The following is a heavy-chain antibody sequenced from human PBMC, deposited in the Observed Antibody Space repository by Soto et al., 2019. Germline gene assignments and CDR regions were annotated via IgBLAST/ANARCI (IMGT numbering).Heavy chain of an antibody. V-gene: IGHV4-39*01. CDR3: ARHDCSSTSCYVDYYYMDV. D-gene: IGHD2-2*01. CDR2: IYYSGST. J-gene: IGHJ6*03. CDR1: GGSISSSSYY. Sequence: PSETLSLTCTVSGGSISSSSYYWGWIRQPPGKGLEWIGSIYYSGSTYYNPSLKSRVTISVDTSKNQFSLKLSSVTAADTAVYYCARHDCSSTSCYVDYYYMDVWGKGTTVTVSS.